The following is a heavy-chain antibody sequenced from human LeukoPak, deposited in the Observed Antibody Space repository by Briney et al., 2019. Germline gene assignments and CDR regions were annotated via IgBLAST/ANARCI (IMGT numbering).Heavy chain of an antibody. Sequence: ASVKVSCKASGYTFTGYYMHWVRQAPGQGLEWMGWINPNSGGTNYAQKFQGRVTMTRDTSISTAYMELSRLRSDDTAVYYCARTSSSGWSLYYFDYWGQGTLVTVSS. V-gene: IGHV1-2*02. CDR1: GYTFTGYY. CDR2: INPNSGGT. CDR3: ARTSSSGWSLYYFDY. J-gene: IGHJ4*02. D-gene: IGHD6-19*01.